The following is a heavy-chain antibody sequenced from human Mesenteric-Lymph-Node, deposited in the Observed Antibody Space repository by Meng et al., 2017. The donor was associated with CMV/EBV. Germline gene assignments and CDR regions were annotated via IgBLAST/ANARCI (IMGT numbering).Heavy chain of an antibody. V-gene: IGHV1-69*10. Sequence: TFSSYAISWVRQAPGQGLEWMGGIIPILGIANYAQKFQGRVTITADKSTSTAYMELSSLRSEDTAVYYCAKTLSYDIVVVVAATLDYWGQGILVTVSS. D-gene: IGHD2-15*01. CDR2: IIPILGIA. CDR1: TFSSYA. J-gene: IGHJ4*02. CDR3: AKTLSYDIVVVVAATLDY.